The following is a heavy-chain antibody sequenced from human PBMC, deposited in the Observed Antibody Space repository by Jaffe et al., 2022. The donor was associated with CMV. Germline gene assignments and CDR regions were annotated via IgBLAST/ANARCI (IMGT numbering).Heavy chain of an antibody. CDR1: GYTFTGYY. D-gene: IGHD3-10*01. V-gene: IGHV1-2*02. CDR2: INPNSGGT. CDR3: ARGPPWSVTMVRVWFDP. Sequence: QVQLVQSGAEVKKPGASVKVSCKASGYTFTGYYMHWVRQAPGQGLEWMGWINPNSGGTNYAQKFQGRVTMTRDTSISTAYMELSRLRSDDTAVYYCARGPPWSVTMVRVWFDPWGQGTLVTVSS. J-gene: IGHJ5*02.